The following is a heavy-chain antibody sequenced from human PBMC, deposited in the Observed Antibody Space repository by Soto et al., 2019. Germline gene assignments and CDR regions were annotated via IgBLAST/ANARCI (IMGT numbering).Heavy chain of an antibody. Sequence: QVQLVQSGAEVKKPGASVKVSCKSSGYTFTSYDINWVRQATGQGLEWMGWMNPNSGNTGEAQKFQGRVTRTSNTSISTAYMELSSLTSEDTAVYYCAREPRTGTIDYWGQGTLVTVSS. CDR3: AREPRTGTIDY. D-gene: IGHD1-1*01. V-gene: IGHV1-8*01. J-gene: IGHJ4*02. CDR1: GYTFTSYD. CDR2: MNPNSGNT.